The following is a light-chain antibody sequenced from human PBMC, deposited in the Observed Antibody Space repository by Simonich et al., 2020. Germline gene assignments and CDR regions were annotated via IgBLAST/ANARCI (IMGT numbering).Light chain of an antibody. V-gene: IGLV1-47*01. Sequence: QSALTQPRSVSGSPGQSVTISCTGTSSDVGGYNSVSWYPQLPGTAPKLLIYRNNQRPAGDPDRFSGSKSGTSASLAISGLRSEDEADYYCAAWDDSLSGVFGGGTKLTVL. CDR3: AAWDDSLSGV. CDR1: SSDVGGYNS. J-gene: IGLJ3*02. CDR2: RNN.